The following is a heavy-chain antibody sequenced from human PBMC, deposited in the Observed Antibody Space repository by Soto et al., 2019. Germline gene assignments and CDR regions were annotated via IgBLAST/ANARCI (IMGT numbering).Heavy chain of an antibody. CDR2: VNPSGGST. V-gene: IGHV1-46*03. Sequence: GASVKVSFKASGYTFTSYYMHWVRQAPGQGLEWMGIVNPSGGSTSYAQKFQGRVTMTRDTSTSTVYMELSSLRSEDTAVYYCARVQILYQSKYGMAVWGQGTTVTVSS. J-gene: IGHJ6*02. CDR3: ARVQILYQSKYGMAV. CDR1: GYTFTSYY. D-gene: IGHD2-8*01.